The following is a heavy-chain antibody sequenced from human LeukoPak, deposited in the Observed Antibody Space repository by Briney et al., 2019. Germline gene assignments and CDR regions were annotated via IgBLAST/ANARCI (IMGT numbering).Heavy chain of an antibody. CDR3: ARVWWDSSYWYFDH. CDR2: IKQDGSEK. Sequence: GGSLRLSCTVGGFTFSSHWMSWVRQAPGKGLEWVANIKQDGSEKCYVDSVKGRFTISRDNAKNSLYLQVSSLRDEDTAVYYCARVWWDSSYWYFDHWGRGTLVTVSS. V-gene: IGHV3-7*05. D-gene: IGHD1-26*01. CDR1: GFTFSSHW. J-gene: IGHJ2*01.